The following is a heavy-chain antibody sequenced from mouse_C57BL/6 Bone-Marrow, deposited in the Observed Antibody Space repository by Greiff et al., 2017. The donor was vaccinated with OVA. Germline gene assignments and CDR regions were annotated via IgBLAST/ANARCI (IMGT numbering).Heavy chain of an antibody. CDR3: AREGDYSNYVGRYAMDY. J-gene: IGHJ4*01. Sequence: EVQLQQSGPELVKPGASVKISCKASGYTFTDYYMNWVKQSHGKSLEWIGDINPNNGGTSYNQKFKGKATLTVDKSSSTAYMELRSLTSEDSAVYYCAREGDYSNYVGRYAMDYWGQGTSVTVSS. CDR2: INPNNGGT. D-gene: IGHD2-5*01. CDR1: GYTFTDYY. V-gene: IGHV1-26*01.